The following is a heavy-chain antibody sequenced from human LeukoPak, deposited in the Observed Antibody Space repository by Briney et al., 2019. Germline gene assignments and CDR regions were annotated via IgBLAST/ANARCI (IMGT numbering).Heavy chain of an antibody. Sequence: PGRSLRLSCAASGYTFNSYGMHRVRQAPGKGLEWVAVIWYDGSNKYYADSVKGRFTISRDNSKNTLYLQMNSLRAEDTAVYYCAREYYGSGPPGDWGQGTPVTVSS. CDR3: AREYYGSGPPGD. D-gene: IGHD3-10*01. CDR2: IWYDGSNK. J-gene: IGHJ4*02. CDR1: GYTFNSYG. V-gene: IGHV3-33*01.